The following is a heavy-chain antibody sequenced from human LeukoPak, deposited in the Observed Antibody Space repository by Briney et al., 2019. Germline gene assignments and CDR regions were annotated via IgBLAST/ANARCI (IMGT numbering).Heavy chain of an antibody. Sequence: SETLSLTCTVSGGSISSYYWSWIRQPAGKGPEWIGRIYTSGSTNYNPSLKSRVTMSVDTSKNQFSLKLSSVTAADTAVYYCAREQEMATTRGFDYWGQGTLVTASS. D-gene: IGHD5-24*01. V-gene: IGHV4-4*07. CDR2: IYTSGST. CDR1: GGSISSYY. CDR3: AREQEMATTRGFDY. J-gene: IGHJ4*02.